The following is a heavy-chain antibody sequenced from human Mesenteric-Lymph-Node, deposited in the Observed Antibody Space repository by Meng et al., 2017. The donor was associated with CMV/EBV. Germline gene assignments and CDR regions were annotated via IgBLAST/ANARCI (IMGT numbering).Heavy chain of an antibody. CDR2: INPNSGDT. CDR1: GYTFIDYY. D-gene: IGHD2-2*02. J-gene: IGHJ6*02. V-gene: IGHV1-2*02. CDR3: ARVSTSRYNDYYYGMDV. Sequence: SVKVSCKASGYTFIDYYMHWVRQAPGQGFEWMGWINPNSGDTHYAQKFQGRVTMTRDTSISTAHMEVSGLRSDDTAVYYCARVSTSRYNDYYYGMDVWGQGTTVTVSS.